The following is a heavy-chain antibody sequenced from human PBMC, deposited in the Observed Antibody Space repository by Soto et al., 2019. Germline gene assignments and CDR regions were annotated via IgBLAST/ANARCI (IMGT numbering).Heavy chain of an antibody. CDR1: GCSISSGDYY. V-gene: IGHV4-30-4*02. D-gene: IGHD4-17*01. Sequence: SDTLSLTFTVSGCSISSGDYYWSWILQPPGKGLEWIGYIYYSGSTYYNPSLKSRVTISVDTSKNQFSLKLSSVTAADTAVYYCDIYGDNSVYFDYWGQGTLVTVSS. CDR3: DIYGDNSVYFDY. CDR2: IYYSGST. J-gene: IGHJ4*02.